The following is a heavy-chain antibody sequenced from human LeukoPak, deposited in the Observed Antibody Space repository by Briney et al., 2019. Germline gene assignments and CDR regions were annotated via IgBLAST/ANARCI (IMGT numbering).Heavy chain of an antibody. D-gene: IGHD4-17*01. Sequence: SVKVSCKASGGTFSSYAISWVRQAPGQGLEWMGRIIPILGIANYAQKFQGRVTITADKSTSTAYMELSSLRSEDTAVYYCARRTSYGDDAFDIWGQGTMVTVSS. V-gene: IGHV1-69*04. J-gene: IGHJ3*02. CDR1: GGTFSSYA. CDR3: ARRTSYGDDAFDI. CDR2: IIPILGIA.